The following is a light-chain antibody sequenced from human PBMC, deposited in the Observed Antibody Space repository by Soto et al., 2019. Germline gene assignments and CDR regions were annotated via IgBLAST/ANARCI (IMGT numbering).Light chain of an antibody. Sequence: ALTQPASVSGAPGQSIAISCTGTSSDVGGYNYVSWYQHHPGKAPKLMVYDVSNRPSGVSNRFSGSKSGNTASLTISGLQAEDEADYYCSSYTSSSTYVFGTGTKLTVL. CDR1: SSDVGGYNY. V-gene: IGLV2-14*03. J-gene: IGLJ1*01. CDR2: DVS. CDR3: SSYTSSSTYV.